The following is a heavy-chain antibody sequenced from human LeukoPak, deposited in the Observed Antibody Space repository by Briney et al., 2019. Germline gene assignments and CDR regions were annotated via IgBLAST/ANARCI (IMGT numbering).Heavy chain of an antibody. CDR2: IYSGGST. CDR1: GFTVSSNY. CDR3: AREAGIAARPSRWFDP. D-gene: IGHD6-6*01. J-gene: IGHJ5*02. V-gene: IGHV3-66*02. Sequence: LAGGSLRLSCAASGFTVSSNYMSWVRQAPGKGLEWVSVIYSGGSTYYADSVKGRFTISRDNSKNTLYLQMNSLRAEDTAVYYCAREAGIAARPSRWFDPWGQGTLVTVSS.